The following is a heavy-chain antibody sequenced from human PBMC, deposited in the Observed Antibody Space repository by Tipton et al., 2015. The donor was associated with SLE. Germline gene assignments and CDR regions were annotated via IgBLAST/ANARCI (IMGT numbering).Heavy chain of an antibody. CDR1: GYIFTTYW. CDR2: TYPGDSDTEYS. Sequence: QLVQSGAEVKKPGESLKISCKASGYIFTTYWIGWVRQVPGKGLEYMGITYPGDSDTEYSQYSPSFQGQVTISVDKSINTAYLQWSSLKASDTGMYYCARRAGYSSGDYYYMDVWGKGTTVTVSS. V-gene: IGHV5-51*03. CDR3: ARRAGYSSGDYYYMDV. J-gene: IGHJ6*03. D-gene: IGHD6-19*01.